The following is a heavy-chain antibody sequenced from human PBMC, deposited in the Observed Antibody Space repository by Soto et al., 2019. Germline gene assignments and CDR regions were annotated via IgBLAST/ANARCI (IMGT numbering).Heavy chain of an antibody. CDR1: GFTVSRHG. J-gene: IGHJ4*02. CDR3: AAATTWNFHFHY. Sequence: QVQMVESVGGVVQPGGSLRLSCAASGFTVSRHGMHWVRQAPGKGLEWVAVIWYDGSNRYYAASVKGRFTISKDNSKNTLYLEMNTLRPEDTAIYYCAAATTWNFHFHYWGQGTQVTVSS. D-gene: IGHD1-7*01. V-gene: IGHV3-33*01. CDR2: IWYDGSNR.